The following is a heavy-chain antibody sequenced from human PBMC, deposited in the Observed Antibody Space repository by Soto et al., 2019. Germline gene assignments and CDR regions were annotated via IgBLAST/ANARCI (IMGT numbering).Heavy chain of an antibody. D-gene: IGHD6-13*01. Sequence: ASVKVSCKVSGYTLTELSMHWVRQAPGKGLEWMGGFDPEDGETIYAQKFQGRVTMTEDTSTDTAYMELSSLRSEDTAVYYCATAKQQLVFSGMDVWGQGTTVTVSS. V-gene: IGHV1-24*01. J-gene: IGHJ6*02. CDR3: ATAKQQLVFSGMDV. CDR1: GYTLTELS. CDR2: FDPEDGET.